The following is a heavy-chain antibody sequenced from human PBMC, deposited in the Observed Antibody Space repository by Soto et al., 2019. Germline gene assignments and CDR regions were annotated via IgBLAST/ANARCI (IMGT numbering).Heavy chain of an antibody. CDR3: ARPSRLLRFLEWLPPSRFNP. J-gene: IGHJ5*02. Sequence: PSETLSLTCTVSGGSVSSGSYYWSWIRQPPGKGLEWIGYIYYSGSTNYNPSLKSRVTISVDTSKNQFSLKLSSVSAADTAVDYCARPSRLLRFLEWLPPSRFNPWGQRTLVTVSS. CDR2: IYYSGST. D-gene: IGHD3-3*01. CDR1: GGSVSSGSYY. V-gene: IGHV4-61*01.